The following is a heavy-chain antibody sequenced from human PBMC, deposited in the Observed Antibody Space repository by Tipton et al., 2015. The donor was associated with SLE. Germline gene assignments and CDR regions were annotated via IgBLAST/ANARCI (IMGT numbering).Heavy chain of an antibody. V-gene: IGHV4-31*03. Sequence: TLSLTCTVSGGSISSGGYYWTWIRQLPGKGLEWIGYIYYSGNTYYNPSLGSRLTISVDTSKDQFSLRLTSVTAADTAVYYCASGRCISTSCYVAPYGLDVWGQGTTVTVSS. D-gene: IGHD2-2*01. CDR3: ASGRCISTSCYVAPYGLDV. J-gene: IGHJ6*02. CDR1: GGSISSGGYY. CDR2: IYYSGNT.